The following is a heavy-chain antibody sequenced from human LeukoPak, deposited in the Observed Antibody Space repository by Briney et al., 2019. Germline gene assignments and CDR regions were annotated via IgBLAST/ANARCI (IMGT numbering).Heavy chain of an antibody. Sequence: SQTLSLTCTVSGGSIGSGLYFWSWIRQHPGKGLEWVGYIHHSGTAFYNPSLQSRATISMDTSKNEFSLRLSVVTDADTAVYYCARYCSSTKYPFDYWGQGTLVTVSS. CDR1: GGSIGSGLYF. CDR3: ARYCSSTKYPFDY. V-gene: IGHV4-31*03. CDR2: IHHSGTA. J-gene: IGHJ4*02. D-gene: IGHD2-2*01.